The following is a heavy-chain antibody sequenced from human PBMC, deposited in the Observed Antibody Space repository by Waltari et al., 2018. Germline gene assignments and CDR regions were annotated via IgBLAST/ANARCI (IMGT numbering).Heavy chain of an antibody. CDR2: IKGYGSEM. J-gene: IGHJ3*02. CDR1: GFAFTMYW. V-gene: IGHV3-7*02. Sequence: VLLEESGGDLVQPGESLRLSCAASGFAFTMYWRTWVRQGPGKGPVWVAHIKGYGSEMSYVDSVRGRFTISRDNTKDSLYLQMDNLRVEDTAVYYCAGGVGWTSEIWGQGTKVSVSS. CDR3: AGGVGWTSEI. D-gene: IGHD2-8*01.